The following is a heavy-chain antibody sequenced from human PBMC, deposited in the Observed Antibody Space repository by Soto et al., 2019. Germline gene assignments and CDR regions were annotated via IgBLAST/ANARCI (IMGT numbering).Heavy chain of an antibody. J-gene: IGHJ4*02. CDR3: VSQRTSVLSQAYFDY. Sequence: SETLSLTCTVSGGSVSNSNYYWGWIRQSPGKGLEWIGSVYYRGRSYSKSSVKSRVTISVDTSKNQFSLNLNSVTASDTAVYYCVSQRTSVLSQAYFDYWGPGALVTVSS. CDR1: GGSVSNSNYY. V-gene: IGHV4-39*01. CDR2: VYYRGRS. D-gene: IGHD2-8*01.